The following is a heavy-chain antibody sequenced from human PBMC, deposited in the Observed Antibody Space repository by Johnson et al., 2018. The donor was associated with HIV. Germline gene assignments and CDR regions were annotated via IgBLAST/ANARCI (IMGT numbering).Heavy chain of an antibody. J-gene: IGHJ3*02. Sequence: VQLVESGGGVVQPGRSLRLSCAASGFTFSSYAMHWVRQAPGKGLEWVAVINAGGDTYYPGSVKGRFTISRENAKNSLYLQMNSLRAGDTAVYYCARGGVTGEDHAFDIWGQGTMVTVSS. CDR3: ARGGVTGEDHAFDI. D-gene: IGHD7-27*01. CDR1: GFTFSSYA. CDR2: INAGGDT. V-gene: IGHV3-13*01.